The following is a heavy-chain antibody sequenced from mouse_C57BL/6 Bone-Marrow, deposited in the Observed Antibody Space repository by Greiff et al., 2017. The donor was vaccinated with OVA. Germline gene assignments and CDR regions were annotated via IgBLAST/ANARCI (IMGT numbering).Heavy chain of an antibody. D-gene: IGHD2-4*01. Sequence: DVKLVESGGGLVKPGGSLKLSCAASGFTFSSYAMSWVRQTPEKRLEWVATISDGGSYTYYPDNVKGRFTISRDNAKNNLYLQMGHLKSEDTAMYYCARGYDYYFDYWGQGTTLTVSS. CDR1: GFTFSSYA. V-gene: IGHV5-4*03. J-gene: IGHJ2*01. CDR2: ISDGGSYT. CDR3: ARGYDYYFDY.